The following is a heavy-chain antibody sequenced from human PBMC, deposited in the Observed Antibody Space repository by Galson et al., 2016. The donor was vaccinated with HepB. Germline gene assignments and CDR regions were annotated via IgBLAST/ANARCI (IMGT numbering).Heavy chain of an antibody. D-gene: IGHD4-23*01. CDR1: NFTFSDYP. Sequence: SLRLSCAASNFTFSDYPMTWIRQAPGKGLEWLSYISSDGTVIYYADSVKGRFSISRDDASHSLHLQMNSLRAEDTAIYYCARKKPLDCYGGSRFYYVGMDVWGKGTTVIVSS. V-gene: IGHV3-11*01. J-gene: IGHJ6*04. CDR3: ARKKPLDCYGGSRFYYVGMDV. CDR2: ISSDGTVI.